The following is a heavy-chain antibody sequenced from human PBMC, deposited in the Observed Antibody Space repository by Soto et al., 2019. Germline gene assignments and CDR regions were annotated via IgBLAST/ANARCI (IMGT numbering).Heavy chain of an antibody. CDR2: IFFTESA. Sequence: SETLSLTCTVSGGSVSTGSYDWSWIRQPPGKGLEWIGKIFFTESAHYNPSLRNRVTMSVDTSKDQFSLTLTSVTAADTAVYYCARDGHGMDVWGQGTTVTVSS. J-gene: IGHJ6*02. CDR1: GGSVSTGSYD. CDR3: ARDGHGMDV. V-gene: IGHV4-61*01.